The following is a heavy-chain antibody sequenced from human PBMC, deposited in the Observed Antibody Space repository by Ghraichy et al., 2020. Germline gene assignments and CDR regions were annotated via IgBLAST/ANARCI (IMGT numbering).Heavy chain of an antibody. Sequence: SETLSLTCTVSGGSISSSSYYWGWIRQPPGKGLEWIGSIYYSGSTYYNPSLKSRVTISVDTSKNQFSLKLSSVTAADTAVYYCARQEGGYYSWFDPWGQGTLVTVSS. CDR1: GGSISSSSYY. D-gene: IGHD3-3*01. CDR2: IYYSGST. V-gene: IGHV4-39*01. J-gene: IGHJ5*02. CDR3: ARQEGGYYSWFDP.